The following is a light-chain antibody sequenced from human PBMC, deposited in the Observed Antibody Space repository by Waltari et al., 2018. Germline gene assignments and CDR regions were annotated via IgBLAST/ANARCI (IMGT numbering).Light chain of an antibody. Sequence: DIQLTQSPSFLSESVGDRVTITCRASQGISSYLAWYQQKPGKAPELLIYGVSTLQIGVPSRFSGSGSGTEFTLTVSSLQPEDFATYYCLHLDNSRSEFTFGGGTKVEIK. CDR1: QGISSY. CDR3: LHLDNSRSEFT. V-gene: IGKV1-9*01. CDR2: GVS. J-gene: IGKJ4*01.